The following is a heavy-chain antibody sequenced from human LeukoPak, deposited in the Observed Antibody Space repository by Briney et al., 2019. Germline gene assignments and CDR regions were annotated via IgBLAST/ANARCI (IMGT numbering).Heavy chain of an antibody. V-gene: IGHV4-34*01. CDR2: INHSGST. J-gene: IGHJ6*03. D-gene: IGHD4-17*01. CDR3: ARSRSPYYYYYMDV. Sequence: PSETLSLTCAVYGGSFSGYYXXXIRXXXXXXXXXXGEINHSGSTNYNPSLKSRVTISVDTSKNQFSLKLSSVTAADTAVYYCARSRSPYYYYYMDVWGKGTTVTVSS. CDR1: GGSFSGYY.